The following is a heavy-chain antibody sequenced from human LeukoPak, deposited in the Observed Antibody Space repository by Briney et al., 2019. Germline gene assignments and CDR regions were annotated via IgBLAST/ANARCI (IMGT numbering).Heavy chain of an antibody. V-gene: IGHV1-18*01. CDR1: GYIFTSYG. CDR3: ARRNRLYCSGGSCSDY. Sequence: GASVKVSCKASGYIFTSYGISWVRQAPGQGLEWMGWISAYNGNTNYAQKLQGRVTMTTDTSTSTAYMELRSLRSDDTAVYYCARRNRLYCSGGSCSDYWGQGTLVTVSS. D-gene: IGHD2-15*01. J-gene: IGHJ4*02. CDR2: ISAYNGNT.